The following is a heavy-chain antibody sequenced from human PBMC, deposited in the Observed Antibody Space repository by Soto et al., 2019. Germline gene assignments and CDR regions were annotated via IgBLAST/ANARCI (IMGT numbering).Heavy chain of an antibody. J-gene: IGHJ5*02. CDR1: GGSISSRSYY. Sequence: QLQLQESGPGLVKPSETLSLTCTVSGGSISSRSYYWGWIRQPPGKGLEWIGSIYYSGSTYYNPSLKGRVTISVDTSKNQFSLKLSSVTAADTAVYYCARHIVYGGACNWFDPWGQGTLVTVSS. D-gene: IGHD4-17*01. CDR3: ARHIVYGGACNWFDP. CDR2: IYYSGST. V-gene: IGHV4-39*01.